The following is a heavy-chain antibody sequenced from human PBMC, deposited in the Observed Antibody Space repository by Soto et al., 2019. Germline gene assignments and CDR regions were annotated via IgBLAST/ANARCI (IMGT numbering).Heavy chain of an antibody. J-gene: IGHJ4*02. CDR2: INHSGST. V-gene: IGHV4-34*01. D-gene: IGHD6-13*01. CDR3: ASTRIAAAGTHFDY. Sequence: QVQLQQWGAGLLKPSETLSLTCVVYGGSFSGYYCSWIHQPPGKGLEWIGEINHSGSTNYNPSLKSRDNISVDTSKNQFSRKLSAVTAADTAVYYCASTRIAAAGTHFDYWGQGTLVTVSS. CDR1: GGSFSGYY.